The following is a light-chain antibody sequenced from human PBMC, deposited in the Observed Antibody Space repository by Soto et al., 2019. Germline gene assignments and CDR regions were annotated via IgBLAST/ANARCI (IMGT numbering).Light chain of an antibody. V-gene: IGKV1-12*01. CDR2: AAS. Sequence: IQMTLSPSSVSASEPDRVSITCRATHDISSWLAWYQQTPGKAPKLLIYAASSLQSGVPSRFSGSGSGTDFTLTISSLQPEDFATYYCQQANSFPITFGQGTRLEIK. CDR1: HDISSW. CDR3: QQANSFPIT. J-gene: IGKJ5*01.